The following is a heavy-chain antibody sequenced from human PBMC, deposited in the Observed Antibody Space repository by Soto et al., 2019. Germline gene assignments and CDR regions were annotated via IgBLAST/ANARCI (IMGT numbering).Heavy chain of an antibody. J-gene: IGHJ5*02. CDR3: ARAPKVYGSSLAT. V-gene: IGHV1-2*02. CDR1: GYTITDNY. CDR2: INPNSGGT. D-gene: IGHD6-19*01. Sequence: RASVKVSCKASGYTITDNYLHWVRQAPGQGLEWMGWINPNSGGTNYAQKFQGRVTMTRDTSISTAYMELSRLRSDDTAVFYCARAPKVYGSSLATWGQGTPVTVSS.